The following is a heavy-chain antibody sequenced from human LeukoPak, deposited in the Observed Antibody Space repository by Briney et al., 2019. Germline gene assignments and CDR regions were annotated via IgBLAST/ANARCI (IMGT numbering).Heavy chain of an antibody. CDR2: ISSSSSYI. Sequence: GGSLRLSCAASGFTFSSYSMNWVRQAPGKGLEWVSSISSSSSYIYYADSVKGRFTISRDNAKNSLYLQMNSLRAEDTAVYYCAREKSITGTSGYFDYWGQGTLVTVSS. J-gene: IGHJ4*02. V-gene: IGHV3-21*01. CDR1: GFTFSSYS. D-gene: IGHD1-20*01. CDR3: AREKSITGTSGYFDY.